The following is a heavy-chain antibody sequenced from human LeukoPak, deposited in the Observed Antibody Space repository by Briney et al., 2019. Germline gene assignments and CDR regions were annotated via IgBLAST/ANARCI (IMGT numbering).Heavy chain of an antibody. CDR2: IKQDGSEK. CDR1: RFTFSSYW. Sequence: GGSLRLSCTASRFTFSSYWMSWVRQAPGKGLEWVANIKQDGSEKYYVDSVKGRFTISRDNAKNPLYLQMNSLRAEDTAVYYCARKDGDCGYYYYYGMDVWGKGTTVTVSS. D-gene: IGHD2-21*02. V-gene: IGHV3-7*03. J-gene: IGHJ6*04. CDR3: ARKDGDCGYYYYYGMDV.